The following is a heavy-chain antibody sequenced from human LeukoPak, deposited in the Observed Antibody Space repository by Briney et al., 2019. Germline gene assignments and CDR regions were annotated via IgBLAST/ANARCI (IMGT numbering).Heavy chain of an antibody. V-gene: IGHV4-31*03. CDR1: GGSISSGGYY. J-gene: IGHJ6*03. Sequence: PSQTLSLTCTVSGGSISSGGYYWSWIRQHPGKGLEWIGYIYYSGSTYYNPSLKSRVTISVDTSKNQFSLKLSSVTAADTAVYYCARAYQLLRPYYYYHMDVWGKGTTVTVSS. CDR3: ARAYQLLRPYYYYHMDV. CDR2: IYYSGST. D-gene: IGHD2-2*01.